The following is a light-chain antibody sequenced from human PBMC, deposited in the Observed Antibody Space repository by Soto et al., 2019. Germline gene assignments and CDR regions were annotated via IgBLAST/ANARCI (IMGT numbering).Light chain of an antibody. V-gene: IGLV2-23*01. Sequence: QSVLTQPASVSGSPGQSLTISCTGPSSDVGSYNLVSWYQQHPGKAPKLMIYEGSKRPSGVSNRFSGSKSVNTASLTISGLQAEDEADYYCCSYAGSSTYVFGTGTKLTVL. J-gene: IGLJ1*01. CDR3: CSYAGSSTYV. CDR1: SSDVGSYNL. CDR2: EGS.